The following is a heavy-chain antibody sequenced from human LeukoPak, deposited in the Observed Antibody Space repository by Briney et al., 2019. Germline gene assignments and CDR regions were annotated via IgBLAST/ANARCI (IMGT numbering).Heavy chain of an antibody. Sequence: PSETPSLTCTVSGGSISSYYWSWIRQPAGKGLEWIGCIYTSGSTNYNPSLKSRVTMSVDTSKNQFSLKLSSVTAADTAVYYCARDAANRGTDYWGQGTLVTVSS. D-gene: IGHD2/OR15-2a*01. CDR2: IYTSGST. CDR3: ARDAANRGTDY. V-gene: IGHV4-4*07. CDR1: GGSISSYY. J-gene: IGHJ4*02.